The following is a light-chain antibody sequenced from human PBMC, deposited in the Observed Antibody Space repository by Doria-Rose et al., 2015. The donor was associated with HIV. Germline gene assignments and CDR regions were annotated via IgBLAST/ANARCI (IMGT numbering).Light chain of an antibody. CDR1: PSVRSH. J-gene: IGKJ3*01. Sequence: ENVLTQSPATPSLSPGGRAPPSCRARPSVRSHLARYQQKPGQAPRLLIYDASNRATGIPARFSGSGSGTDFTLTISSLEPEDFAVYFCQQRSNWPPIFTFGPGTKVDI. V-gene: IGKV3-11*01. CDR2: DAS. CDR3: QQRSNWPPIFT.